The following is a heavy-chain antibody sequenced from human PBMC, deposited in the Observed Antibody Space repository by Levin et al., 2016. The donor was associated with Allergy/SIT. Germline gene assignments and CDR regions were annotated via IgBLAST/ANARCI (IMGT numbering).Heavy chain of an antibody. J-gene: IGHJ4*02. CDR1: GYSFNTYW. Sequence: GESLKISCKGSGYSFNTYWIGWVRQMPGKGLEWMGIIYPGDSDTRYSPSFQGQVTISADKSINTAYLQWSSLQASDTSMYYCARLGIEMSTLYYFDYWGQGTLVTVSS. CDR3: ARLGIEMSTLYYFDY. CDR2: IYPGDSDT. V-gene: IGHV5-51*01. D-gene: IGHD5-24*01.